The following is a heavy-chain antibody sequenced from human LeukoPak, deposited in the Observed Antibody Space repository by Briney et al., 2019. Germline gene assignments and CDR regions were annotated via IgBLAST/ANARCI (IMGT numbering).Heavy chain of an antibody. CDR2: ISSSSSYI. D-gene: IGHD3-22*01. CDR3: AIRRNYYDSSGYWAFDY. V-gene: IGHV3-21*01. J-gene: IGHJ4*02. CDR1: GFTFSSYA. Sequence: PGGSLRLSCAASGFTFSSYAMSWVRQAPGKGLEWVSSISSSSSYIYYADSVKGRFTISRDNAKNSLYLQMNSLRAEDTAVYYCAIRRNYYDSSGYWAFDYWGQGTLVTVSS.